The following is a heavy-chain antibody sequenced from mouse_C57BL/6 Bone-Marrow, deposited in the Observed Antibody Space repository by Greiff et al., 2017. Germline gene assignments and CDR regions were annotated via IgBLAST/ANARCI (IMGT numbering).Heavy chain of an antibody. J-gene: IGHJ2*01. CDR3: ARQGYGPDY. V-gene: IGHV5-6*01. Sequence: EVQLVESGGDLVKPGGSLKLSCAASGFTFSSYGMSWVRQTPDKRLEWVATISSGGSYTYYPDSVKGRFTISRDNAKNTLYLQMSSLKSEDTAMYYCARQGYGPDYWGQGTTLTVSS. D-gene: IGHD1-2*01. CDR2: ISSGGSYT. CDR1: GFTFSSYG.